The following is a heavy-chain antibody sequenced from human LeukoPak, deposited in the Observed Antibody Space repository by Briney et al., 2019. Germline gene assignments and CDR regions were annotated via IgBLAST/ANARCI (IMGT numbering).Heavy chain of an antibody. CDR3: VRDTENIGYDAFEF. J-gene: IGHJ5*01. D-gene: IGHD2/OR15-2a*01. CDR2: LDRDGTTT. Sequence: TGGSLRLSCAASGFTFSSYWMSWVRQAPGKGLEWVSRLDRDGTTTSYADSVYGRFTISRDNAKSTLYLQMRSLRAEDTAVYYCVRDTENIGYDAFEFWGHGTLVTVSS. V-gene: IGHV3-74*01. CDR1: GFTFSSYW.